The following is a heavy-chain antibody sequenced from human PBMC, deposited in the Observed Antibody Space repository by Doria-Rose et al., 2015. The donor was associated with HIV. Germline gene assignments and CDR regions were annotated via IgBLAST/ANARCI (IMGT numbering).Heavy chain of an antibody. J-gene: IGHJ4*02. CDR3: ARVLSGTYDY. CDR2: IFDTGST. Sequence: QVQLQESGPGLVKPSETLSLTCSVSGGSISHYYWSWIRQPPGKGLVYIGDIFDTGSTTYSPSLKSRVSISIDTSKTKFSLRLSSVTAADTAVYYCARVLSGTYDYWGQGTLVTVSS. CDR1: GGSISHYY. D-gene: IGHD1-26*01. V-gene: IGHV4-59*01.